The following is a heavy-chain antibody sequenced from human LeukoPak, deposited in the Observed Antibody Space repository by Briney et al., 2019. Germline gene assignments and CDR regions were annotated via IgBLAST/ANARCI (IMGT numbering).Heavy chain of an antibody. J-gene: IGHJ4*02. V-gene: IGHV3-30*18. Sequence: PGRSLRLSCAASGFTFSSYGLHWVRHGPAKGLGLVVVISYDGSNKYYADSVKGRFTTSRDNSKNTLYLQMNSLRAEDTAVYYCAKGNTAIDYWGQGTLATVSS. CDR1: GFTFSSYG. D-gene: IGHD5-18*01. CDR3: AKGNTAIDY. CDR2: ISYDGSNK.